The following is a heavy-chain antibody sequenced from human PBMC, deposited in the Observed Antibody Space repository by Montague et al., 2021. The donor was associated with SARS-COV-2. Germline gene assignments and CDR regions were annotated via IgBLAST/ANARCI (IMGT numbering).Heavy chain of an antibody. D-gene: IGHD3-10*01. CDR3: ARDDIVLQGVTKGMDV. V-gene: IGHV4-39*07. J-gene: IGHJ6*02. Sequence: SETLSLTCTVSGGSTSSSNYYWGWIRQPPGKGLEWIGNMYYSGSTYYNPSLKSRVTISIDTSKNQFSLKLSSVTAADTAVDYCARDDIVLQGVTKGMDVWGQGTTVTVTS. CDR1: GGSTSSSNYY. CDR2: MYYSGST.